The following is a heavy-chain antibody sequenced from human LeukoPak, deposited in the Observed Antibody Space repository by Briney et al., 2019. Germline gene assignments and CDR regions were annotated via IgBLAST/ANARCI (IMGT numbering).Heavy chain of an antibody. CDR2: IRSKGYGGTT. CDR3: TGNRGGQLPFDY. Sequence: GGSLRLSCTGSGFMFDDYALTWVRQAPGKGLGWISFIRSKGYGGTTDYAASVKGRFTISRDDSKGVLYLQMNSLKTDDTAVYFCTGNRGGQLPFDYWGRGTQVTVSS. J-gene: IGHJ4*02. V-gene: IGHV3-49*04. D-gene: IGHD1-1*01. CDR1: GFMFDDYA.